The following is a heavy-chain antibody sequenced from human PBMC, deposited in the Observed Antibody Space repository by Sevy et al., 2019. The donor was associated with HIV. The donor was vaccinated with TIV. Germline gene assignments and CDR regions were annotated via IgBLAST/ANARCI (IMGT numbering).Heavy chain of an antibody. D-gene: IGHD5-18*01. Sequence: SETLSLTCAVYGGSFSGYYWSWIRQPPGKGLEWIGEINHSGRTNYNPSLKSRVTISLDTSKNQFSLRLSSVTAADTAVYYCAGVLRGYCYGLRKRDYYYYGMDVWGQGTTVTVSS. J-gene: IGHJ6*02. CDR2: INHSGRT. V-gene: IGHV4-34*01. CDR3: AGVLRGYCYGLRKRDYYYYGMDV. CDR1: GGSFSGYY.